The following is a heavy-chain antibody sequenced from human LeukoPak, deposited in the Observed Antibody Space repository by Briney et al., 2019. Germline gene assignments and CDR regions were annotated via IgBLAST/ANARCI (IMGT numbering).Heavy chain of an antibody. V-gene: IGHV3-49*03. CDR3: TRDLRSGGSWVYFQH. CDR2: IRSKAYGGTT. J-gene: IGHJ1*01. CDR1: GFTFGDYA. D-gene: IGHD2-15*01. Sequence: GGSLRLSCTASGFTFGDYAMSWFRQAPGKGLEWVGFIRSKAYGGTTEYAASVKGRFTISRDDSKSIAYLQMNSLKTEDTAVYYCTRDLRSGGSWVYFQHWGQGTLVTVPS.